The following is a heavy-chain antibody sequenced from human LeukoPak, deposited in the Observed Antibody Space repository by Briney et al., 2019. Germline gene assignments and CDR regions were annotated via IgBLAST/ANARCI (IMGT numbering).Heavy chain of an antibody. J-gene: IGHJ5*02. V-gene: IGHV5-51*01. CDR1: GYTFSTYW. CDR2: IYPDDSDT. CDR3: ARQRDGHYDEYEIGWFDP. Sequence: GGSLRLSCKGSGYTFSTYWIGWVRQKPGEGLEWMGNIYPDDSDTRYSPTFQGQVTISADKSISTAYLQWSSLEASDTAIYYCARQRDGHYDEYEIGWFDPWGQGTLVTVSS. D-gene: IGHD4-17*01.